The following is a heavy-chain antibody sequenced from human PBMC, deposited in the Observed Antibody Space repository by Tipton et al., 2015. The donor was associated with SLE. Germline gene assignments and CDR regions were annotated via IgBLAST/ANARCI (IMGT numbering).Heavy chain of an antibody. CDR3: ARDITMMQGVLDH. V-gene: IGHV4-30-4*08. D-gene: IGHD3-10*01. Sequence: TLSLTCTVSSGSISRGDYYWSWIRQHPGKGLEWIGYVFYSGSTYYNPSLKSRVTISVDMSKNQFSLKLTSVTAADTAVYFCARDITMMQGVLDHWGQGTLVTVSS. CDR1: SGSISRGDYY. J-gene: IGHJ4*02. CDR2: VFYSGST.